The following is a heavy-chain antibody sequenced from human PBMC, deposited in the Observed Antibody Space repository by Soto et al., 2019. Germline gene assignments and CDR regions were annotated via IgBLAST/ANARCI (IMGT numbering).Heavy chain of an antibody. Sequence: PSETLSLTCTVSGGSISSGGYYWSWIRQHPGKGLEWIGYIYYSGSTYYNPSLKSRVTISVDTSKNQFSLKLSSVTAADTAVYYCARAETPHNYYDSSGYYHYWGQGTLVTVSS. CDR3: ARAETPHNYYDSSGYYHY. CDR1: GGSISSGGYY. CDR2: IYYSGST. V-gene: IGHV4-31*03. J-gene: IGHJ4*02. D-gene: IGHD3-22*01.